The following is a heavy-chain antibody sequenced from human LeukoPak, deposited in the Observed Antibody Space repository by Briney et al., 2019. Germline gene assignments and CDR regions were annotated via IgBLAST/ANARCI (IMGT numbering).Heavy chain of an antibody. CDR3: ARHDTPVRGKFDY. D-gene: IGHD3-10*01. CDR1: GGSISSYY. J-gene: IGHJ4*02. Sequence: SETLSLTCTVSGGSISSYYWSWIRQPPGKGLEWIGYIYYSGSTNYNPSLKSRVTISVDTSKNQSSLKLSSVTAADTAVYYCARHDTPVRGKFDYWGQGTLATVSS. V-gene: IGHV4-59*08. CDR2: IYYSGST.